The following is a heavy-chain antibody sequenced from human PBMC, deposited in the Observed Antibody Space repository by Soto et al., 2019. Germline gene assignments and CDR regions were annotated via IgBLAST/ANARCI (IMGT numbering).Heavy chain of an antibody. J-gene: IGHJ6*02. Sequence: SETLSLTCTVSGGSISSGDYYWRWIRQPPGKGLEWIGYIYYSGSTYYNPSLKSRVTISVDTSKNQFSLKLSSVTAADTAVYYCARNRVALAPNYYYYGMDVWGQGTTVTVSS. CDR3: ARNRVALAPNYYYYGMDV. CDR2: IYYSGST. D-gene: IGHD2-15*01. CDR1: GGSISSGDYY. V-gene: IGHV4-30-4*01.